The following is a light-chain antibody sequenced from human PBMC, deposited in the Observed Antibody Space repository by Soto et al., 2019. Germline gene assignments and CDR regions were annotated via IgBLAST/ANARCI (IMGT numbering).Light chain of an antibody. CDR2: KAS. V-gene: IGKV1-5*03. J-gene: IGKJ4*01. Sequence: DIQMTQSPSTLSASVGDRIIITFRASQSISSWLAWYQQKPGKAPKLLIYKASSLESGVPSRFSGNGSGTEFNLTISSLQTDDTATYFCHHYSDSHTFGGGTKVEIK. CDR3: HHYSDSHT. CDR1: QSISSW.